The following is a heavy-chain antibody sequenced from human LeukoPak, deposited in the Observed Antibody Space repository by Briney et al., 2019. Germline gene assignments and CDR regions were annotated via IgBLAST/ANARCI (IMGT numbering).Heavy chain of an antibody. V-gene: IGHV3-66*01. D-gene: IGHD2/OR15-2a*01. CDR1: GFTVSSNY. J-gene: IGHJ4*02. CDR3: ARDVDGNFDY. Sequence: GGSLRLSCAASGFTVSSNYMSWVRQAPGKGLEWVSVIYSGGSTYYADSVKGRFTISRDNSKDTLYLQMNSLRAEDTAVYYCARDVDGNFDYWGQGTLVTVSS. CDR2: IYSGGST.